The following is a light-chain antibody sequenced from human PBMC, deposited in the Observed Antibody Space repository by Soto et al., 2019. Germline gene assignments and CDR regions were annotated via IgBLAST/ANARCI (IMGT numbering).Light chain of an antibody. J-gene: IGLJ1*01. V-gene: IGLV1-40*01. CDR3: QSYASSLSARYV. Sequence: QSVLTQPPSVSGAPGQRVTISCTGSSSNIGAGYYVHWYQQLPGTAPKLLIYGNSNRPSGVPDRFSGSKSGTSASLAITGLQAEDEADYYCQSYASSLSARYVFGTGTKVTVL. CDR1: SSNIGAGYY. CDR2: GNS.